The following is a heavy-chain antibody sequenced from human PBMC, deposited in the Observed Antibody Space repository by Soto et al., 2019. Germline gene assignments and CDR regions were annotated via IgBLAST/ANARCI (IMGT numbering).Heavy chain of an antibody. CDR2: ISGSGANT. CDR3: AKDGKHSNVCWAACEI. D-gene: IGHD6-19*01. J-gene: IGHJ3*02. Sequence: EVQVLESGGGLVQPGGSLRLSCAASGFTFTDYAMNWVRQAPGKGLEWVSTISGSGANTYYADSVRGRFTISRDNSKNTLSLQMSSLRAEDTAVYYCAKDGKHSNVCWAACEIWGQGTVVTVS. V-gene: IGHV3-23*01. CDR1: GFTFTDYA.